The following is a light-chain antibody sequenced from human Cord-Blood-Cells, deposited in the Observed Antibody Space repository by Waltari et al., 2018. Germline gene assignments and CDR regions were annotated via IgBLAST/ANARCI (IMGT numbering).Light chain of an antibody. CDR2: WAS. CDR1: QSVLYSSNNKNY. Sequence: DIVMTQSPASLAVSLGERVTINCRSSQSVLYSSNNKNYLAWYQQKPGQPPKLLIYWASTRESGVPDRFSGSGSGTDFTLTISSLQAEDVAVYYCQQYYSNPRTFGQGTKAEIK. CDR3: QQYYSNPRT. V-gene: IGKV4-1*01. J-gene: IGKJ1*01.